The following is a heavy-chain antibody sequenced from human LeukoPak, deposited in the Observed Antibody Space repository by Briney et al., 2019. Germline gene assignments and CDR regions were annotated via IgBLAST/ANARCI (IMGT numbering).Heavy chain of an antibody. CDR3: ARPQSSSGYYWPFDD. V-gene: IGHV3-23*01. Sequence: PGGCLRLSCAASGFTFSSYAMRWVRQAPGKGLEWVSAISPSSGTFYADSVKGRFTISRDNSKNTLYLQMNSLRAEDTAVYYCARPQSSSGYYWPFDDWGQGTLVTVSS. CDR1: GFTFSSYA. J-gene: IGHJ4*02. D-gene: IGHD3-22*01. CDR2: ISPSSGT.